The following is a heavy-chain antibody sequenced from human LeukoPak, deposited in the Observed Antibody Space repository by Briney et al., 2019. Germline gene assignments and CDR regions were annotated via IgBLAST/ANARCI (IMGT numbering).Heavy chain of an antibody. V-gene: IGHV5-51*01. Sequence: GESLKISCKASGYTFTSNWIGWVRQMPGKGLEWMGIIYPGDSDTKYSPSFQGQVTVSADKSISTAYLQWSSLKASDTAMYYCARTKTVLGFFEWLSDAFDIWGQGTMVTVSS. CDR2: IYPGDSDT. J-gene: IGHJ3*02. D-gene: IGHD3-3*01. CDR1: GYTFTSNW. CDR3: ARTKTVLGFFEWLSDAFDI.